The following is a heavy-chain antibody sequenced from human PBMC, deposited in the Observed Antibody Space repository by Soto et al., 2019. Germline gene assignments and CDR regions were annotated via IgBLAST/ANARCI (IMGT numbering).Heavy chain of an antibody. J-gene: IGHJ4*02. CDR2: IYGYDDK. CDR1: GFSLSTSGVG. Sequence: QITLKESGPTLVKPTQTLTLTCTFSGFSLSTSGVGVGWVRQPPGKALEWLALIYGYDDKPYSPSLKSRDTINXDXGNNQVGLIMTNMDPVDTRTYYCAHTGRYAWGYFDSWGQGTLVTVSS. V-gene: IGHV2-5*01. D-gene: IGHD3-16*01. CDR3: AHTGRYAWGYFDS.